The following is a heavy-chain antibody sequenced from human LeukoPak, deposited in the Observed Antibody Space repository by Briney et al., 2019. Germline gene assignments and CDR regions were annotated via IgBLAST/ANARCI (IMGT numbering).Heavy chain of an antibody. D-gene: IGHD3-10*01. CDR1: GFTFSSYG. J-gene: IGHJ4*02. V-gene: IGHV3-33*01. CDR2: IWYDGSNK. CDR3: ARDLNYYGPGSYGQLFDY. Sequence: PGRSLRLSCAASGFTFSSYGMHWVRQAPGKGLEWVAVIWYDGSNKYYADSAKGRFTISRDNSKNTLYLQMNSLRAEDTAVYYCARDLNYYGPGSYGQLFDYWGQGTLVTVSS.